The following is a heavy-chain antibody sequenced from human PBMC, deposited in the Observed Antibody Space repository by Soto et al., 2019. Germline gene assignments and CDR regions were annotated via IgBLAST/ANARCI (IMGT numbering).Heavy chain of an antibody. J-gene: IGHJ5*02. CDR1: GFPFSPYG. Sequence: PGGSLRLSCAASGFPFSPYGMHWVRQAPGKGLEWVAGISNDGSNTYYGDSVKGRFTISRDNSEKTLYLQMNSLRAADTAVYYCAKEPPAIAAGGIDPWGQGTLVTVSS. CDR3: AKEPPAIAAGGIDP. D-gene: IGHD6-13*01. V-gene: IGHV3-30*18. CDR2: ISNDGSNT.